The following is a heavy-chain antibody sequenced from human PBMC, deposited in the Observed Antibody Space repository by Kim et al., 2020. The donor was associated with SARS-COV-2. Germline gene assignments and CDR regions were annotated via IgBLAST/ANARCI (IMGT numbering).Heavy chain of an antibody. CDR1: GGSISSSSYY. CDR2: IYYSGST. Sequence: ETLSLTCTVSGGSISSSSYYWGWIRQPPGKGLEWIGSIYYSGSTYYNPSLKSRVTISVDTSKNQFSLKLSSVTAADTAVYYCARRQRLITMVRGVISCWFDPWGQGTLVTVSS. CDR3: ARRQRLITMVRGVISCWFDP. D-gene: IGHD3-10*01. J-gene: IGHJ5*02. V-gene: IGHV4-39*01.